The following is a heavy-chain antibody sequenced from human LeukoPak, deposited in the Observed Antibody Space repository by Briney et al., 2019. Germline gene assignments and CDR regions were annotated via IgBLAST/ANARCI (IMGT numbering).Heavy chain of an antibody. J-gene: IGHJ6*03. Sequence: ASVKVSCKASGYTFTNYDINWVRQATGQGLEWMGWMNPDSGNTGYAQKFQGRVTITKNTSISTAYMELSSLRSEDTALYYCARGPYCRSTSRPYYLDVWGKGTTVTVSS. V-gene: IGHV1-8*03. CDR3: ARGPYCRSTSRPYYLDV. CDR2: MNPDSGNT. D-gene: IGHD2-2*01. CDR1: GYTFTNYD.